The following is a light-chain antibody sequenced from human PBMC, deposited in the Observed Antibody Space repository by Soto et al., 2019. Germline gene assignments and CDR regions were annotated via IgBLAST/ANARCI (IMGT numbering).Light chain of an antibody. CDR3: QQFDTFPLT. J-gene: IGKJ5*01. Sequence: AIQLTQSPSSLSASVGDRVTITCRASQAIGRLAFAWYQQKPGKVPKLLIYDVSNLQSGVPSRFSGSGSGTDFTLTISSLQPEDFATYYCQQFDTFPLTFGQGTRLEIK. CDR2: DVS. V-gene: IGKV1-13*02. CDR1: QAIGRLA.